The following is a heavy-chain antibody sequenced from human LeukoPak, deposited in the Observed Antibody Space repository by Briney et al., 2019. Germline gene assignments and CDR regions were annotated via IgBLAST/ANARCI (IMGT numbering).Heavy chain of an antibody. CDR3: ARLRGSYWNDAFDI. CDR2: MNPNSGNT. Sequence: GASVKVSCKASGYTFTSYDINWVRQATGQGLEWMGWMNPNSGNTGYAQKFQGRGTITRNTSISTAYMELSSLRSEDTAVYYCARLRGSYWNDAFDIWGQGTMVTVSS. CDR1: GYTFTSYD. V-gene: IGHV1-8*03. J-gene: IGHJ3*02. D-gene: IGHD1-26*01.